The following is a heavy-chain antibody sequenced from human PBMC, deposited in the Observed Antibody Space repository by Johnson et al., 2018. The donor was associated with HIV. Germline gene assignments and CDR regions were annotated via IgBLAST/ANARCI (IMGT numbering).Heavy chain of an antibody. V-gene: IGHV3-43D*03. Sequence: EVLLLESGGVMVQPGGSLRLSCAVSGFTFDNYAMHWVRQAPGKGLEWVSLISWDGGSSHYADSVQGRFTISRDNTKNSLYLQMNSLRAEDTALYYCVKDSDTYYYGSGDAFDVWGQGTMVPVSS. J-gene: IGHJ3*01. D-gene: IGHD3-10*01. CDR1: GFTFDNYA. CDR2: ISWDGGSS. CDR3: VKDSDTYYYGSGDAFDV.